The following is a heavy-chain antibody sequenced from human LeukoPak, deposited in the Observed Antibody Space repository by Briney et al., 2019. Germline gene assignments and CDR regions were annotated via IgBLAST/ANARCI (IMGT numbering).Heavy chain of an antibody. V-gene: IGHV1-2*02. CDR3: AREEDIVVVPAAMGY. Sequence: ASVKVSCKASGYTFTGYYMHWVRQAPGQGLEWMAWINPNSGGTNYAQKFQGRVTMTRDTSISTAYMELSRLRSDDTAVYYCAREEDIVVVPAAMGYWGQGTLVTVSS. CDR2: INPNSGGT. CDR1: GYTFTGYY. J-gene: IGHJ4*02. D-gene: IGHD2-2*01.